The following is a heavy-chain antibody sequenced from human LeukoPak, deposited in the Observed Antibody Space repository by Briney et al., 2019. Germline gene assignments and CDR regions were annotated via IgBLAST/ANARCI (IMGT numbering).Heavy chain of an antibody. J-gene: IGHJ6*03. CDR1: GGTFSSYT. Sequence: GSSVTVSCKASGGTFSSYTISWVRQAPGQGLEWMGRIIPILGIANYAQKFQGRVTITADKSTSTAYMELSSLRSEDTAVYYCASYEYCSSTSCSQGSYYYYYYMDVWGKGATVTVSS. D-gene: IGHD2-2*01. CDR3: ASYEYCSSTSCSQGSYYYYYYMDV. CDR2: IIPILGIA. V-gene: IGHV1-69*02.